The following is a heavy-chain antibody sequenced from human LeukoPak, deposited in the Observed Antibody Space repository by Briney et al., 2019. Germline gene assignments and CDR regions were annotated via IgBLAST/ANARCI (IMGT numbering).Heavy chain of an antibody. V-gene: IGHV1-69*02. D-gene: IGHD6-6*01. CDR3: ARFRYSSSSGLQGWFQNDAFDI. J-gene: IGHJ3*02. CDR2: IIPILGIA. CDR1: GGTFSSYT. Sequence: ASVKVSCKASGGTFSSYTISWVRQAPGQGPEWMGRIIPILGIANYARKFQGRVTITADKSTSTAYMELSSLRSEDTAVYYCARFRYSSSSGLQGWFQNDAFDIWGQGTVVTVSS.